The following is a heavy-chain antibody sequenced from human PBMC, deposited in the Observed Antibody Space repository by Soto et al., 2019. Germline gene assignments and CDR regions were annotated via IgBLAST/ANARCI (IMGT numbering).Heavy chain of an antibody. Sequence: QVQLVQSGAEVKKPGASVKVSCKASGYSFTNYGISWVRQAPGQGLEWMGWISGYNGNTNYAQNLQGRVTMTTDTSTATGYMVLRSLRSDDTAVYYCARDETGTTPFDYWGQGNLVTVSS. J-gene: IGHJ4*02. D-gene: IGHD1-7*01. CDR1: GYSFTNYG. V-gene: IGHV1-18*01. CDR3: ARDETGTTPFDY. CDR2: ISGYNGNT.